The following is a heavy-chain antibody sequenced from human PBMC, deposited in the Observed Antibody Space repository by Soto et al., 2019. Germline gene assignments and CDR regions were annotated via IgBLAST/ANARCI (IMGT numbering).Heavy chain of an antibody. CDR1: GGSISSSNW. V-gene: IGHV4-4*02. CDR2: IYHSGST. Sequence: SETLSLTCAVSGGSISSSNWWSWVRQPPGKGLEWIGEIYHSGSTNYNPSLKSRVTISVDKSKNQFSPKLSSVTAADTAVYYCARMGGYYDSSGYYYADFDYWGQGTLVTVSS. J-gene: IGHJ4*02. CDR3: ARMGGYYDSSGYYYADFDY. D-gene: IGHD3-22*01.